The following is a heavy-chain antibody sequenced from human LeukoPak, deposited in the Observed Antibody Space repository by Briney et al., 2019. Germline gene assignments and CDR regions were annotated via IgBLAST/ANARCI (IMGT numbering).Heavy chain of an antibody. D-gene: IGHD1/OR15-1a*01. J-gene: IGHJ6*03. CDR2: IYSGGST. Sequence: PGGSLRLSCAASGFTLSFNYMSCVRQAAGKGLEWISVIYSGGSTYYADSVKGRFTIYRGDSKDTLYLQMNSLRAEDTAIYYCARALWRTYSYYYMDVWGKGTTVTVSS. CDR3: ARALWRTYSYYYMDV. CDR1: GFTLSFNY. V-gene: IGHV3-53*01.